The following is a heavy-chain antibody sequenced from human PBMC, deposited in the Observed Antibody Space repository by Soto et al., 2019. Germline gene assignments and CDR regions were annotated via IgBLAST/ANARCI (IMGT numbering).Heavy chain of an antibody. V-gene: IGHV1-69*02. D-gene: IGHD3-22*01. CDR1: GGTFSSYT. J-gene: IGHJ4*02. CDR3: AGYDSSGYYRTRFDY. Sequence: QVQLVQSGAEVKKPGSSVKVSCKASGGTFSSYTISWVRQAPGQGLEWMGRIIPILGIANYAQKFQGRVTITADKSTRTAYMELSSLRSEDTAVYYCAGYDSSGYYRTRFDYWGQGTLVTVSS. CDR2: IIPILGIA.